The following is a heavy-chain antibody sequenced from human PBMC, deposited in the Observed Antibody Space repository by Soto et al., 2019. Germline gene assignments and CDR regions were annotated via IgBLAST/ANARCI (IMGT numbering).Heavy chain of an antibody. CDR3: ARGGVDDYYDSSGYYRRPYYYGMDV. J-gene: IGHJ6*02. V-gene: IGHV3-23*01. CDR2: ISCSGGST. Sequence: GGSLRLSCAASGFTFSSYAMSWVRQAPGKGLEWVSAISCSGGSTYYADSVKGRFTISRDNSKNTLYLQMNSLRAEDTAVYYCARGGVDDYYDSSGYYRRPYYYGMDVWGQGTTVTVSS. D-gene: IGHD3-22*01. CDR1: GFTFSSYA.